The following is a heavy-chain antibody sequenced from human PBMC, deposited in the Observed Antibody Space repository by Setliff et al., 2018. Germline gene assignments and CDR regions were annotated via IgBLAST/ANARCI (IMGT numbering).Heavy chain of an antibody. CDR3: VKDRYCSDASCSPDYFDY. CDR1: GFTSSNYA. V-gene: IGHV3-23*01. J-gene: IGHJ4*02. CDR2: ITGGGGST. D-gene: IGHD2-15*01. Sequence: GGSLRLSCAASGFTSSNYAMSWVRRAPGKGLAWVSGITGGGGSTYYADPVKGRFTISRDNSKNTLYLQMNSLRAEDTAVYYCVKDRYCSDASCSPDYFDYWGQGTLVTVSS.